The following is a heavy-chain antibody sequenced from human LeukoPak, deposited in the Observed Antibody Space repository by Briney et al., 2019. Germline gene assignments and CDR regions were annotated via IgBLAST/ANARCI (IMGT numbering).Heavy chain of an antibody. Sequence: GGSLRLSCAASGFTFSDYYMTWFRQAPGKGLEWVSYISGGSSYTNFADSVNGRFTISRDDARNSLYLQMNSLRAEDTAVYYCARVVGDTGYYFDSWGQGTLVTVSS. J-gene: IGHJ4*02. CDR3: ARVVGDTGYYFDS. D-gene: IGHD2-21*01. CDR2: ISGGSSYT. V-gene: IGHV3-11*06. CDR1: GFTFSDYY.